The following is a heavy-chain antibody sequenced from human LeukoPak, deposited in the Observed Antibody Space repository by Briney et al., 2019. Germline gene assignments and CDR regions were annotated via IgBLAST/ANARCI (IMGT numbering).Heavy chain of an antibody. CDR1: GGSISSGDYY. CDR3: ARGGSSGYYFSLAY. D-gene: IGHD3-22*01. Sequence: SETLSLTCTVPGGSISSGDYYWSWIRQPPGKGLEWIGYIYYSGSTYYNPSLKSRVTISVDTSKNQFSLKLSSVTAADTAVYYCARGGSSGYYFSLAYWGQGTLVTVSS. CDR2: IYYSGST. J-gene: IGHJ4*02. V-gene: IGHV4-30-4*01.